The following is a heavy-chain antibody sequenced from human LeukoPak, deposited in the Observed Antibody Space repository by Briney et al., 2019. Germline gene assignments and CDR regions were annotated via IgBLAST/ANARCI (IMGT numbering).Heavy chain of an antibody. CDR3: ARHSRAVAGYYYYYYGMDV. CDR2: IYYSGST. Sequence: SETLSLTCTVSGGSISSSSYYWGWIRQPPGKGLEWIGSIYYSGSTYYNPSLKSRVTISVDTSKNQFSLKLSSVTAADTAVYYCARHSRAVAGYYYYYYGMDVWGQGTTDTVSS. V-gene: IGHV4-39*01. J-gene: IGHJ6*02. D-gene: IGHD6-19*01. CDR1: GGSISSSSYY.